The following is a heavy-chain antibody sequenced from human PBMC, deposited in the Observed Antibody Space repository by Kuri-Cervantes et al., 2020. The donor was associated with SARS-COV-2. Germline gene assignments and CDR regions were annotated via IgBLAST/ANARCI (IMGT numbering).Heavy chain of an antibody. J-gene: IGHJ2*01. Sequence: ASVKVSCKASGYTFTSYDINWVRRAPGQGLEWMGWINPDSSGTDYAEKFQGRVTMTRDMSISTAYMELSRLRSDDTAVYYCTRALNDFWSGYYSSWYFDLWGRGTLVTVSS. CDR2: INPDSSGT. CDR3: TRALNDFWSGYYSSWYFDL. V-gene: IGHV1-2*02. CDR1: GYTFTSYD. D-gene: IGHD3-3*01.